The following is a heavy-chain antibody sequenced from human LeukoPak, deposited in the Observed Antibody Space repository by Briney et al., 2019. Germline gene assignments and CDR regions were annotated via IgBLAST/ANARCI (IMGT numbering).Heavy chain of an antibody. CDR3: ARVVMAHSNWFDP. J-gene: IGHJ5*02. Sequence: TSETLSLTCTVSGGSISSSSYYWSWIRQPPGKGLEWIGEINHSGSTNYNPSLKSRVTISVDTSKNQFSLKLSSVTAADTAVYYCARVVMAHSNWFDPWGQGTLVTVSS. V-gene: IGHV4-39*07. D-gene: IGHD3-22*01. CDR1: GGSISSSSYY. CDR2: INHSGST.